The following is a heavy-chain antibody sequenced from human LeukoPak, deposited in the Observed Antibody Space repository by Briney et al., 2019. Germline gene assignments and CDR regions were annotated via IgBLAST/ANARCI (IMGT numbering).Heavy chain of an antibody. D-gene: IGHD5-18*01. J-gene: IGHJ4*02. V-gene: IGHV3-21*01. CDR2: ISSSSSYI. Sequence: GGSLRLSCAASGFTFSRYSMNWVRQAPGKGLEWVSSISSSSSYIYYADSVKGRFTISRDNAKNSLYLQMNSLRAEDTAVYYCARSLRGYSWYFYYWGQGTLVTVSS. CDR1: GFTFSRYS. CDR3: ARSLRGYSWYFYY.